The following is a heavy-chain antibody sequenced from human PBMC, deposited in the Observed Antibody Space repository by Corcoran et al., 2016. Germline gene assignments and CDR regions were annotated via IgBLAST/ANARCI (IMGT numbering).Heavy chain of an antibody. Sequence: QVQLVQSGAEVKKPGSSVKVSCKASGGTFSSYAISWVRQAPGQGLEWMGGIIPIFGTANYAQKFQGRVTITADKSTSTAYMELSSLRSEDTAVYYCARNLFFGEYQRYERDYYYGMDVWGQGTTVTVSS. CDR1: GGTFSSYA. CDR3: ARNLFFGEYQRYERDYYYGMDV. V-gene: IGHV1-69*06. D-gene: IGHD2-2*01. J-gene: IGHJ6*02. CDR2: IIPIFGTA.